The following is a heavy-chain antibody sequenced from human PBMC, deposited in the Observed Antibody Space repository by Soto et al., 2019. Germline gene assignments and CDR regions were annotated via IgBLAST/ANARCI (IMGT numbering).Heavy chain of an antibody. CDR2: ISGSGGST. D-gene: IGHD2-15*01. V-gene: IGHV3-23*01. Sequence: GGSLRVSWAASGFTFSSYAMSWVRQDTGKGLEWDSAISGSGGSTYYADSVKGRFTISRDNSKNTLYLQMNSLRAEYTAVYYCANLDIGYLYYFDYWGQGTLVTVSS. CDR1: GFTFSSYA. J-gene: IGHJ4*02. CDR3: ANLDIGYLYYFDY.